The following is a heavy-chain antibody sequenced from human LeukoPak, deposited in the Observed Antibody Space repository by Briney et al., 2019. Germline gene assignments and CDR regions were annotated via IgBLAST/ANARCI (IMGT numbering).Heavy chain of an antibody. CDR2: IIPIFGTA. J-gene: IGHJ4*02. V-gene: IGHV1-69*05. CDR1: GGTFSSYA. CDR3: ARDSGYDVGAMAYFDY. Sequence: SVKVSCKASGGTFSSYAISWVRQAPGQGLEWMGGIIPIFGTANYAQKFQGRVTFTTDESTGTAYMELSSLRSEDTAVYYCARDSGYDVGAMAYFDYWGQGTLVTVSS. D-gene: IGHD5-12*01.